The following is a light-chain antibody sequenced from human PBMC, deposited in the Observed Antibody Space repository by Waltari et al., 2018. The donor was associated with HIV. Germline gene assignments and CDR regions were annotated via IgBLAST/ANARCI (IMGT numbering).Light chain of an antibody. CDR3: QQSFATPYT. V-gene: IGKV4-1*01. CDR2: WAS. CDR1: QSVQYESGQHY. J-gene: IGKJ2*01. Sequence: DIVMTQSPDSLAVSLGERVTINCKSSQSVQYESGQHYLGWYQQKPGQSPSVVSYWASTRESGVPDRFSGSGSGADVTLTISSVQAEDVAIYYCQQSFATPYTVGQGTKLEI.